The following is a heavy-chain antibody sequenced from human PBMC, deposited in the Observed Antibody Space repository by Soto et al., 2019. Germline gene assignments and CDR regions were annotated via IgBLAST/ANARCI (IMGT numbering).Heavy chain of an antibody. Sequence: QVQLVQSGAEVKKPGSSVKVSCKASGGTFSSYTISWVRQAPGQGLEWMGRIIPILGIANYAQKFQGRVTITADKSTSTAYMELSSLRSEDMAVYYCAREVPQQLVDYWGQGTLVTVSS. CDR3: AREVPQQLVDY. V-gene: IGHV1-69*08. CDR1: GGTFSSYT. J-gene: IGHJ4*02. D-gene: IGHD6-13*01. CDR2: IIPILGIA.